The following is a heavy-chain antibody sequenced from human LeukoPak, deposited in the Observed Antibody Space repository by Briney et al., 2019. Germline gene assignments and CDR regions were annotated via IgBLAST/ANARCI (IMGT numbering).Heavy chain of an antibody. CDR2: INHSGST. CDR1: GGSFSGYY. V-gene: IGHV4-34*01. D-gene: IGHD4-23*01. CDR3: ARGDSTVTPKYFQY. J-gene: IGHJ1*01. Sequence: SETLSLTCAVYGGSFSGYYWTWIRQPPGKGLEWIGEINHSGSTNYNPSLKSRVTISIDTSKNQFSLKLSSVTAADTAVYYCARGDSTVTPKYFQYWGQGTLVTVSS.